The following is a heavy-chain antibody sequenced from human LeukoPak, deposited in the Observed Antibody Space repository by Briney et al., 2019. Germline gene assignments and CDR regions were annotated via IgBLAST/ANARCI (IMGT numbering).Heavy chain of an antibody. CDR2: INPRSGDT. CDR1: GFIFTHYH. Sequence: ASVKVSCKSSGFIFTHYHMHWLRQAPGQGLEWMGWINPRSGDTTYAQKFLGRVTMTRDTSTNTAYMDLSRLRSDDTAVYYCARDWSGYKPISYFDYWGQGTLVTASS. D-gene: IGHD3-3*01. J-gene: IGHJ4*02. V-gene: IGHV1-2*02. CDR3: ARDWSGYKPISYFDY.